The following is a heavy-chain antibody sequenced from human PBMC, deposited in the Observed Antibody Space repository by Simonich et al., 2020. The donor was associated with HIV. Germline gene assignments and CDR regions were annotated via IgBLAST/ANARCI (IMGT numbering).Heavy chain of an antibody. CDR2: FSWNSVII. D-gene: IGHD6-6*01. Sequence: EVQLVESGGGLVKPGRSLRRSCVDSEFTFDLYAMHWVRQDPGKGLVWVFGFSWNSVIIGYADSVKGRFTISRDNAKNSLYLQMNSLRAEDMALYYCAKDRYSSSSGSFDYWGQGTLVTVSS. V-gene: IGHV3-9*03. CDR1: EFTFDLYA. J-gene: IGHJ4*02. CDR3: AKDRYSSSSGSFDY.